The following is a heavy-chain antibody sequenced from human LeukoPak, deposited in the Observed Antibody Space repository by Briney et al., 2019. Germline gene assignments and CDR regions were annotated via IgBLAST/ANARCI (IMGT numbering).Heavy chain of an antibody. V-gene: IGHV3-30*18. Sequence: GGSLRLSCAASGFTFSSYGMHWVRQAPGKGLEWVAVIPYDGSNKYYADSVKGRFTISRDNSKNTLYLQMNSLRAEDTAVYYCAKGPLVTEEYYYYYGMDVWGQGTTVTVSS. D-gene: IGHD4-11*01. CDR1: GFTFSSYG. CDR3: AKGPLVTEEYYYYYGMDV. CDR2: IPYDGSNK. J-gene: IGHJ6*02.